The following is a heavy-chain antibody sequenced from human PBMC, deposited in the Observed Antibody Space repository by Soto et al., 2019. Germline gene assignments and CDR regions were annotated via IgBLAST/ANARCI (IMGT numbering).Heavy chain of an antibody. V-gene: IGHV3-23*01. CDR3: AIDKISPSRCNWFVP. J-gene: IGHJ5*02. Sequence: GGSLRLSCAASGFIFSSYAMSWVRQAPGKGLEWVSAISGSGGSTYYADSVKGRFTISRDNSKNTLYLQMNSLRAEDTAVYYCAIDKISPSRCNWFVPWGTGTLVTVFS. CDR1: GFIFSSYA. CDR2: ISGSGGST. D-gene: IGHD2-2*01.